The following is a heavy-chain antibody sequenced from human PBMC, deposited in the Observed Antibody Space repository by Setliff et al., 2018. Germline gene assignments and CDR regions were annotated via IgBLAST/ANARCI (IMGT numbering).Heavy chain of an antibody. CDR3: ARRSPAYYSDSSSGCFFAGWFDP. D-gene: IGHD3-22*01. Sequence: SETLSLTCTVSDGSISTYYWSWIRQPPGKRLEWIGFIHHSGSTHYNPSLKSRVTISVDTSKNQFSLKLSSVTAADTAVYYCARRSPAYYSDSSSGCFFAGWFDPWGQGTLVTVSS. V-gene: IGHV4-59*08. J-gene: IGHJ5*02. CDR1: DGSISTYY. CDR2: IHHSGST.